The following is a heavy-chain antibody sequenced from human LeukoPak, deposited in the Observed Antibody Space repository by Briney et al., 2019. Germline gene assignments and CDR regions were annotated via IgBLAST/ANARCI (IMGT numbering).Heavy chain of an antibody. V-gene: IGHV3-23*01. CDR2: IGGSGGDT. CDR1: GFTFSNYA. D-gene: IGHD3-22*01. J-gene: IGHJ4*02. Sequence: PGGSLRLSCAASGFTFSNYAMSWVRQAPGKGLEWVSTIGGSGGDTYYADSVKGRFTISRDNSKNTLYLQMNSLRADDTAVYYCARDFGFSPSSGYSFDYWGQGTLVTVSS. CDR3: ARDFGFSPSSGYSFDY.